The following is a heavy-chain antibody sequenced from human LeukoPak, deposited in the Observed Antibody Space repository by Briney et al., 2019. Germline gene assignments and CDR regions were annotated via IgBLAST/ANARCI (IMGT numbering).Heavy chain of an antibody. CDR3: ARLITGTTTAFDI. D-gene: IGHD1-7*01. Sequence: SETLSPTCSVSGGSISGYYWTWIRQPAGKGLEWIGRVYTSGSTHYNPSLKTRLTMSVDTSKNQFSLKLSSVTAADTAVYCCARLITGTTTAFDIWGQGTMVTVSS. J-gene: IGHJ3*02. CDR1: GGSISGYY. CDR2: VYTSGST. V-gene: IGHV4-4*07.